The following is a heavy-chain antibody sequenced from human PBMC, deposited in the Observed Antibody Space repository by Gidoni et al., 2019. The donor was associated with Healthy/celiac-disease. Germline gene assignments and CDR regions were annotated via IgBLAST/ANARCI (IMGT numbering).Heavy chain of an antibody. V-gene: IGHV4-34*01. D-gene: IGHD6-13*01. CDR1: GGSFSGYY. Sequence: QVQLQQWGAGLLQPSETLSLTCAVYGGSFSGYYWSWIRQPPGKGLEWIGEINHSGSTNYNPSLKSRVTISVDTSKNQFSLKLSSVTAADTAVYYCARVIAAAGGSNSALDYWGQGTLVTVSS. CDR2: INHSGST. CDR3: ARVIAAAGGSNSALDY. J-gene: IGHJ4*02.